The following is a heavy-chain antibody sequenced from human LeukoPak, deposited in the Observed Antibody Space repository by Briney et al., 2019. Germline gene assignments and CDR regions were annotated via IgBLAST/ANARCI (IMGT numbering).Heavy chain of an antibody. D-gene: IGHD3-22*01. V-gene: IGHV4-38-2*02. J-gene: IGHJ4*02. CDR2: IYRSGST. CDR1: RYSISSGYY. Sequence: SDTLSLTCTVSRYSISSGYYWGWIRQPPGQGLEWIGSIYRSGSTYYNSSLKSRVTISVDTSKNQFSLKLSSVTAADTAVYYCARHADYYESTSYFWDYWGQGTLVTVSS. CDR3: ARHADYYESTSYFWDY.